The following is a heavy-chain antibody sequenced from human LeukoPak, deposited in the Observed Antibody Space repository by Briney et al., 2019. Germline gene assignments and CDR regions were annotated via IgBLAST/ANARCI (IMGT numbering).Heavy chain of an antibody. J-gene: IGHJ4*02. D-gene: IGHD6-13*01. V-gene: IGHV3-30-3*01. Sequence: PGRSLRLSCAASGFTFSSYAMHWVRQAPDKGLEWVAVISYDGSNKYYADSVKGRFTISRDNSKNTLYLQMNSLRAEDTAVYFCAREESSTWYGAYWGQGTRVTVSS. CDR3: AREESSTWYGAY. CDR2: ISYDGSNK. CDR1: GFTFSSYA.